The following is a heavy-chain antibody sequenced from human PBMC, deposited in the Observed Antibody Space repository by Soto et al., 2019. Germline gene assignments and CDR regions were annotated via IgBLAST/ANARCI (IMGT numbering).Heavy chain of an antibody. CDR2: IYYSGST. J-gene: IGHJ3*02. Sequence: SETLSLTCTVSGGSISSYYWSWIRQPPGKGLEWIGYIYYSGSTSYNPSLKSRVPISLDTSKNQFSLKLSSVTAADTAVYYCARTYDGSGPNSGGYGFDIWGQGTMVTVSS. D-gene: IGHD3-22*01. V-gene: IGHV4-59*01. CDR1: GGSISSYY. CDR3: ARTYDGSGPNSGGYGFDI.